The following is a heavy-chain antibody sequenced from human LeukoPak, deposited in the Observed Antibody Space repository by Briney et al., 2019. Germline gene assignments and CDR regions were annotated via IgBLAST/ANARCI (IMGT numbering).Heavy chain of an antibody. J-gene: IGHJ4*02. V-gene: IGHV5-51*01. Sequence: GESLKISCKGSGYSFTSYWIGWVRQMPGKGLEWMGIIYPGDSDTRYSPSFQGQGTISADKSISTAYLQWSSLKASDTAMYYCARLPGGAYSGYSSGWLFDYWGQGTLVTVSS. D-gene: IGHD6-19*01. CDR3: ARLPGGAYSGYSSGWLFDY. CDR2: IYPGDSDT. CDR1: GYSFTSYW.